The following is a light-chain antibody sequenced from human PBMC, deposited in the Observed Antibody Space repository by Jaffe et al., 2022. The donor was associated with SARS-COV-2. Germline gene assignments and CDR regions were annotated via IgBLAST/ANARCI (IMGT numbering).Light chain of an antibody. CDR1: QSVSSD. V-gene: IGKV3-15*01. J-gene: IGKJ2*01. Sequence: EILMTQSPATLSVSPGERATLSCRASQSVSSDLAWYQQKPGQAPRLLIYGAFSRAAGIPARFSGSGSGTEFTLTISSLQSEDFAVYYCQQYNNWPPYTFGQGTKLEIK. CDR2: GAF. CDR3: QQYNNWPPYT.